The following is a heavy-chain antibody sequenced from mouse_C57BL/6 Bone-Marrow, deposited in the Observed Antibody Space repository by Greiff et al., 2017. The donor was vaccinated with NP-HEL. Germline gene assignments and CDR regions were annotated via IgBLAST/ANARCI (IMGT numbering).Heavy chain of an antibody. CDR1: GYTFTSYD. D-gene: IGHD2-5*01. CDR2: IYPRDGST. V-gene: IGHV1-85*01. J-gene: IGHJ3*01. Sequence: QVQLKESGPELVKPGASVKLSCKASGYTFTSYDINWVKQRPGQGLEWIGWIYPRDGSTKYNEKFKGKATLTVDTSSSTAYMELHSLTSEDSAVYFCARLGGPYYSNYVVAYWGQGTLVTGSA. CDR3: ARLGGPYYSNYVVAY.